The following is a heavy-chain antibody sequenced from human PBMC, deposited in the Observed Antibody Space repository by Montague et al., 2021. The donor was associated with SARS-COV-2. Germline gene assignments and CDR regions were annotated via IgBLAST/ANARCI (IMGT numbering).Heavy chain of an antibody. CDR3: AKDPRHSLSWSFDY. J-gene: IGHJ4*02. Sequence: CAISGDSVSSNTVARNWIRQSPQRRLEWLGRTYYRSKWHYDYAESVKSRMTISPDTSKNQFSLQLSSVAPEDRAVYYCAKDPRHSLSWSFDYWGQGTLVTVSS. D-gene: IGHD6-13*01. CDR2: TYYRSKWHY. CDR1: GDSVSSNTVA. V-gene: IGHV6-1*01.